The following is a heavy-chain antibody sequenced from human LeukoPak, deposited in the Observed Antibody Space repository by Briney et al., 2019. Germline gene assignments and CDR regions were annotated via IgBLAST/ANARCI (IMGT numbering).Heavy chain of an antibody. D-gene: IGHD6-19*01. CDR3: AVCHWHSSGCRNDY. CDR1: GFTFGSYA. V-gene: IGHV3-23*01. Sequence: GGSLRLSCAASGFTFGSYAMSWVRQAPENGLEWVSAIGGSDGNTYYADSVKGRFTISRDNSKNTLYLQMNSLRAEGTAVYYCAVCHWHSSGCRNDYWGQGTLVTVSS. CDR2: IGGSDGNT. J-gene: IGHJ4*02.